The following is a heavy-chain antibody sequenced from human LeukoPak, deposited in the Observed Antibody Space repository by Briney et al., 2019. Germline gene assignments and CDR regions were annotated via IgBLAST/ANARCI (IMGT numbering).Heavy chain of an antibody. CDR1: GGSFGGYY. D-gene: IGHD3-3*01. J-gene: IGHJ5*02. CDR2: VNHSGST. V-gene: IGHV4-34*01. Sequence: SETLSLTCAVYGGSFGGYYWSWIRQPPGTGLEWIGEVNHSGSTNYNPSLKSRVTISGDTSNNQFSLRLSSVTAADTAVYYCARGGNIWSGLSGRNWFDPWGQGTLVTVSS. CDR3: ARGGNIWSGLSGRNWFDP.